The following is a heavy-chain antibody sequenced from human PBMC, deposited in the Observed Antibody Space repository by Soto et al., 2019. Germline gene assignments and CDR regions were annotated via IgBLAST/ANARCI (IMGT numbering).Heavy chain of an antibody. D-gene: IGHD5-12*01. CDR2: ISGSGGST. Sequence: GGSLRLSCAASGFTFSSYAMSWVRQAPGKGLEWVSAISGSGGSTYYADSVKGRFTISRDNSKNTLYLQMNSLRAEDTAVYYCAEPLRDGYNYDAFDIWGQGTMVTVSS. V-gene: IGHV3-23*01. CDR3: AEPLRDGYNYDAFDI. J-gene: IGHJ3*02. CDR1: GFTFSSYA.